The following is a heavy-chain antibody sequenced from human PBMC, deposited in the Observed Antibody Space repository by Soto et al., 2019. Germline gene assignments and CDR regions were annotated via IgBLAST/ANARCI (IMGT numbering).Heavy chain of an antibody. V-gene: IGHV3-53*01. CDR1: GFTVMSNY. Sequence: ESLKIACAASGFTVMSNYMSCFLQSPVKVLWWVSVIYSGGSTYYADSVKGRFTISRDNSKNTLYLQMNSLRAEDTAVYYCARLRHSRAARPLYYYYYGMDVWGQGTTVTVSS. J-gene: IGHJ6*02. CDR3: ARLRHSRAARPLYYYYYGMDV. D-gene: IGHD6-6*01. CDR2: IYSGGST.